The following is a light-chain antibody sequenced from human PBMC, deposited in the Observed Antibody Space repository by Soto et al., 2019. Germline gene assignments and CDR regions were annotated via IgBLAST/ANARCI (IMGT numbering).Light chain of an antibody. CDR3: VSYTRATTYV. CDR1: SSDVGAYDF. V-gene: IGLV2-14*01. J-gene: IGLJ1*01. Sequence: QSVLTQPASVSGSPGQSITISCTGTSSDVGAYDFVSWYQKNPGKAPKLMIYAVTNRPFGISDRFSGSKSDNTASLTISGLRTEDEVEYYCVSYTRATTYVFGTGTKVTVL. CDR2: AVT.